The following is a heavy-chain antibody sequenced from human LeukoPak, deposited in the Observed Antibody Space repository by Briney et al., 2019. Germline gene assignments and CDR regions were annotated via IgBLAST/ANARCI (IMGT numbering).Heavy chain of an antibody. CDR2: IYYSGST. J-gene: IGHJ4*02. Sequence: SETLSLTCTVSGGSISSSSYYWGWIRQPPGKGLEWIGSIYYSGSTYYNPSLKSRVTISVDTSKNQFSLKLSSVTAADTAVYYCASSPYSSSWYDYYFDYWGQGTLVTVSS. V-gene: IGHV4-39*01. CDR3: ASSPYSSSWYDYYFDY. D-gene: IGHD6-13*01. CDR1: GGSISSSSYY.